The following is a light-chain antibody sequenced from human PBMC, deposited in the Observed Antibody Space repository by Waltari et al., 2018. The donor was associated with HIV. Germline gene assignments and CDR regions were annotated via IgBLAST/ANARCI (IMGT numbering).Light chain of an antibody. V-gene: IGLV2-23*02. CDR2: EVT. CDR1: SRAVGAYNL. Sequence: QSALPQPASVSGSPGPSITISCTGTSRAVGAYNLVSWYQQNPGTAPKLMIFEVTKRPSGVSDRFSGSRSGNTASLTISGLQAEDEGDYHCCSYTGTGVVFGGGTKLTVL. CDR3: CSYTGTGVV. J-gene: IGLJ2*01.